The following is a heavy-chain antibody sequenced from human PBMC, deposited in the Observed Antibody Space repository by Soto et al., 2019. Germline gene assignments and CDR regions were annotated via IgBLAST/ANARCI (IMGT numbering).Heavy chain of an antibody. D-gene: IGHD6-13*01. J-gene: IGHJ4*02. Sequence: QVQLVESGGGVVQPGRSLRLSCAASGFTFSSYGMHWVRQPPGKGLEWVAVIWFDRSNKHYADSVKGRFTISRDNAKNTLYLQMNTQRAEDTAVYYCAHSSSWYDFDYWGQGTLVTVSS. V-gene: IGHV3-33*01. CDR3: AHSSSWYDFDY. CDR1: GFTFSSYG. CDR2: IWFDRSNK.